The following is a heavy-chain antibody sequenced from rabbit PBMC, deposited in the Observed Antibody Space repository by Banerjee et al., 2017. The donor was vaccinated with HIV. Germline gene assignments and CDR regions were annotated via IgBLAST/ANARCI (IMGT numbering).Heavy chain of an antibody. CDR2: IDPVGGST. Sequence: QEQLVESGGGLVQPGGSLKLSCEVSGFDFSSYGLSWVRQAPGKGLEWIGYIDPVGGSTYYATWVNGRFTISKASWTTVTLQMTSLTAADTASYFCARDLAGVIGWNFGLWGQGTLVTVS. J-gene: IGHJ3*01. D-gene: IGHD4-1*01. CDR1: GFDFSSYG. CDR3: ARDLAGVIGWNFGL. V-gene: IGHV1S39*01.